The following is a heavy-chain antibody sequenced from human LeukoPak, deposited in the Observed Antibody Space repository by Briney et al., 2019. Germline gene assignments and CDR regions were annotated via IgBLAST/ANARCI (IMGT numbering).Heavy chain of an antibody. D-gene: IGHD1-26*01. Sequence: QPGGSLRLSCAASGFTVSSNYMSWVRQAPGKGLEWVSVIYSGGSTYYADSVKGRFTISRDNSKNTLYLQMNSLRAEDTAVYYCARDGVGATSYYFDYWGQGTLVTVSS. CDR2: IYSGGST. V-gene: IGHV3-66*01. CDR3: ARDGVGATSYYFDY. J-gene: IGHJ4*02. CDR1: GFTVSSNY.